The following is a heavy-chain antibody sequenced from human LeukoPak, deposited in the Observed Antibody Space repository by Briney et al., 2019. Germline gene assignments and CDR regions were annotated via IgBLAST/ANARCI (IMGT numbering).Heavy chain of an antibody. CDR1: GFTFDDYA. Sequence: PGRSLRLSCAASGFTFDDYAMHWVRQAPGKGLEWVSGISWNSGSIGYADSVKGRFTISRDNAKNSLYLQMNSLRAEDTALYYCAKDILRRTVAGTGGMDVWGQGTTVTVSS. J-gene: IGHJ6*02. CDR2: ISWNSGSI. D-gene: IGHD6-19*01. CDR3: AKDILRRTVAGTGGMDV. V-gene: IGHV3-9*01.